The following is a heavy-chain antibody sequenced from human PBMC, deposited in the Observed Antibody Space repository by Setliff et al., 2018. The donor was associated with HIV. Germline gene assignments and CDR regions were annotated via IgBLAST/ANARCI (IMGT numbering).Heavy chain of an antibody. CDR3: AASVADYGKGGGMGY. CDR2: IYHSGTT. V-gene: IGHV4-4*02. J-gene: IGHJ4*02. D-gene: IGHD3-10*01. Sequence: PSETLSLTCAVSVGSISSTNWWTWVRQPPGKGLEWIGEIYHSGTTKYNPSLESRVIISIDKSKNHFSLRLSAVTAADTAVYYCAASVADYGKGGGMGYWGQGTLVTVSS. CDR1: VGSISSTNW.